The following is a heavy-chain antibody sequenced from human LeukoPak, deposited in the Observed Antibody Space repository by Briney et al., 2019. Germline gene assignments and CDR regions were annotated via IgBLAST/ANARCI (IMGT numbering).Heavy chain of an antibody. Sequence: PGGSLRLSCAASGFTFSSYAMSWVRQAPGKGLEWVAVIWYDGSNKYYADSVKGRFTISRDNSKNTLYLQMNSLRAEDTAVYYCARDRAPAWRYCSGGSCYGELFDYWGQGTLVTVSS. CDR1: GFTFSSYA. J-gene: IGHJ4*02. D-gene: IGHD2-15*01. CDR2: IWYDGSNK. V-gene: IGHV3-33*08. CDR3: ARDRAPAWRYCSGGSCYGELFDY.